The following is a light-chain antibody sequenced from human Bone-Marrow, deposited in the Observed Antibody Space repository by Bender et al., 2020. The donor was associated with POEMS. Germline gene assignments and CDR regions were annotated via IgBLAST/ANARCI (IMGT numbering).Light chain of an antibody. J-gene: IGLJ1*01. Sequence: QSALTQPASVSGSPGQSITISCTGTSSDVGTYKLVSWYQQHPGKAPKLMIFEVIKRPSGVSNRFSGSKSGNTASLTVSGLQAEDEADYYCSSYALSGAYLFGTGTKVTVL. CDR1: SSDVGTYKL. CDR3: SSYALSGAYL. CDR2: EVI. V-gene: IGLV2-23*02.